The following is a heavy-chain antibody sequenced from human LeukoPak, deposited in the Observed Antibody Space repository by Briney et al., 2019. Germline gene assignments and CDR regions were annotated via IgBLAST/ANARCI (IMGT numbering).Heavy chain of an antibody. V-gene: IGHV1-69*05. D-gene: IGHD4-17*01. CDR2: IIPIFGTA. CDR3: ARDKADGDYDLGY. J-gene: IGHJ4*02. CDR1: GGTFSSYA. Sequence: GSSVKVSCKASGGTFSSYAISWVRQAPGQGLEWMGGIIPIFGTANYAQKFQGRVTITTDESTSTAYMELSSLRSDDTAVYYCARDKADGDYDLGYWGQGTLVTVSS.